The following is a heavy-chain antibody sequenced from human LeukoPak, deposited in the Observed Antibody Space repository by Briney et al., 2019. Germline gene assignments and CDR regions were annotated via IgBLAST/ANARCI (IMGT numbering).Heavy chain of an antibody. CDR3: AKDSGDGYNGASFFDY. CDR1: GFTFDDYA. D-gene: IGHD5-24*01. J-gene: IGHJ4*02. CDR2: ISWNSGSI. V-gene: IGHV3-9*01. Sequence: LRLSCAASGFTFDDYAMHWVRQAPGKGLEWVSGISWNSGSIGYADSVKGRFTITRDNAKNSLYLQMNSLRAGDTALYYCAKDSGDGYNGASFFDYWGQGTLVTVSS.